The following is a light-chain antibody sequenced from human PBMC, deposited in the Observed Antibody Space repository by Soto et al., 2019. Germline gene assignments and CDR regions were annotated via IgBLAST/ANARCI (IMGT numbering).Light chain of an antibody. CDR2: GAF. V-gene: IGKV3D-15*01. CDR3: QQYTKWPLT. Sequence: IVMTQSPATLSVSPGEGATLSCRASETISRDLAWYQQKPGQSPRLLIFGAFTRATGVPVRFSGSGSGTQVPLPVNRLQSEDVAVYFLQQYTKWPLTFGGGTRLEIK. J-gene: IGKJ4*01. CDR1: ETISRD.